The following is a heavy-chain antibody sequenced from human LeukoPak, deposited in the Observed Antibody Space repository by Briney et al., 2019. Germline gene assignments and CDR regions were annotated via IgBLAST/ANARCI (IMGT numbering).Heavy chain of an antibody. CDR1: GFSFGSEA. Sequence: GSLRLSCVVSGFSFGSEAMSWVRQAPGRGLEWVSSISPGGGTTYYADSVKGRFTISRDNSKNTLYLQMNSLRAEDTAVYYCARVYYDFWSGYYGSNRYYYYYYMDVWGKGTTVTVSS. CDR3: ARVYYDFWSGYYGSNRYYYYYYMDV. CDR2: ISPGGGTT. J-gene: IGHJ6*03. D-gene: IGHD3-3*01. V-gene: IGHV3-23*01.